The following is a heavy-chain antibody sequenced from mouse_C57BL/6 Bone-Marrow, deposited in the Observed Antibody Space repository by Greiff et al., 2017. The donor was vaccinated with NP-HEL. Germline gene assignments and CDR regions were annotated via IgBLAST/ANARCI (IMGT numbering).Heavy chain of an antibody. CDR1: GYTFTDYY. CDR3: AHSPYFDY. D-gene: IGHD3-1*01. CDR2: INPNNGGT. Sequence: VQLQQSGPELVKPGASVKISCKASGYTFTDYYMNWVKQSHGKSLEWIGDINPNNGGTSYNQKFKGKATLTVDKSSSTAYMELRSLTSEDSAVYYCAHSPYFDYWGQGTTLTVSS. J-gene: IGHJ2*01. V-gene: IGHV1-26*01.